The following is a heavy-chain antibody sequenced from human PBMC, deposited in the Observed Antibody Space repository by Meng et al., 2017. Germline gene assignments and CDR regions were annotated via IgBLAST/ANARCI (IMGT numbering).Heavy chain of an antibody. CDR1: GGSFSGYY. D-gene: IGHD3-22*01. J-gene: IGHJ4*02. Sequence: VQLQQWGAGLLKPSETLPLTCAVYGGSFSGYYWSWIRQPPGKGLEWIGEINHSGSTNYNPSLKSRVTISVDTSKNQFSLKLSSVTAADTAVYYCARGLIYDSSGYIYWGQGTLVTVSS. CDR2: INHSGST. V-gene: IGHV4-34*01. CDR3: ARGLIYDSSGYIY.